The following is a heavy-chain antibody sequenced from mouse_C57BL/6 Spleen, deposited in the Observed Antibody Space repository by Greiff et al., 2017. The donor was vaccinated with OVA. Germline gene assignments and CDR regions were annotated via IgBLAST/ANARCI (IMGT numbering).Heavy chain of an antibody. CDR1: GFTFSSYA. Sequence: EVQGVESGGGLVKPGGSLKLSCAASGFTFSSYAMSWVRQTPEKRLEWVATISDGGSYTYYPDNVKGRFTISRDNAKNNLYLQMSHLKSEDTAMYYCAREDDGYSHYYAMDYWGQGTSVTVSS. D-gene: IGHD2-3*01. CDR2: ISDGGSYT. V-gene: IGHV5-4*01. J-gene: IGHJ4*01. CDR3: AREDDGYSHYYAMDY.